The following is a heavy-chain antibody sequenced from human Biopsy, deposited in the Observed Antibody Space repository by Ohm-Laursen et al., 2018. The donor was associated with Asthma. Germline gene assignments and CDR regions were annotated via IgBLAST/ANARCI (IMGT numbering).Heavy chain of an antibody. J-gene: IGHJ6*02. Sequence: GSSVKVSCKASGYTFTGYYMHWVRQAPGQGLEWMGRINPNSGGTNYAQKFQGRVTMTRDTSISTAYMELSSLRSDDTAVYYCARELLDIVAFDYYYYGMDVWGQGTTVTVSS. CDR3: ARELLDIVAFDYYYYGMDV. D-gene: IGHD5-12*01. CDR1: GYTFTGYY. CDR2: INPNSGGT. V-gene: IGHV1-2*06.